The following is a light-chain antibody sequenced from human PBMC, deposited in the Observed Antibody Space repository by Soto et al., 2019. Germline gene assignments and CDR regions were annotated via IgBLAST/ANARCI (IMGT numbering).Light chain of an antibody. Sequence: EVVLTQSPNTLSLSPGERATLSCWASQSLRSSYLAWYQRKPGQAPRLLMFGASRRATGIPDRFNGSGSGTDFSLTISRLEPEDVAVYYCHQHGTSPYTFGQGTVLEIK. V-gene: IGKV3-20*01. CDR3: HQHGTSPYT. J-gene: IGKJ2*01. CDR1: QSLRSSY. CDR2: GAS.